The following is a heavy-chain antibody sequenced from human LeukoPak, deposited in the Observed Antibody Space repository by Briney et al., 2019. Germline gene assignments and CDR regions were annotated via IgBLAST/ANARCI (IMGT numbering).Heavy chain of an antibody. Sequence: AGGSLRLSCAASGLTFSSYWMHWVRHAPGKGPVGLSRVDVHGQGTAYADSVKGRFTISRDNAKNTLSLQMNSLSAEDTAVYYCARSNYDSTTFYYHLNLWGQGTLVTVSS. CDR3: ARSNYDSTTFYYHLNL. V-gene: IGHV3-74*01. D-gene: IGHD3-22*01. J-gene: IGHJ5*02. CDR2: VDVHGQGT. CDR1: GLTFSSYW.